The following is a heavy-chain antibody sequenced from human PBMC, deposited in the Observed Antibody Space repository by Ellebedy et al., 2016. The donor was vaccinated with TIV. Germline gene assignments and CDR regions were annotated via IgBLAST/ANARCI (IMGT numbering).Heavy chain of an antibody. J-gene: IGHJ6*02. D-gene: IGHD3-9*01. CDR3: AREDDILTGYYTRYYYYGMDV. CDR1: GYTFTSYG. Sequence: ASVKVSCKASGYTFTSYGISWVRQAPGQGLEWMGWISAYNGKTNYAQKVQGRVTMTTDASTSTAYMELRSLRSDDTAVYYCAREDDILTGYYTRYYYYGMDVWGQGTTVTVSS. V-gene: IGHV1-18*01. CDR2: ISAYNGKT.